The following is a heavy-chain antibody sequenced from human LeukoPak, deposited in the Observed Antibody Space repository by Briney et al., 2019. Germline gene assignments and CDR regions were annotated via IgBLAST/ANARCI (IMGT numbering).Heavy chain of an antibody. CDR2: VIPIFGTA. V-gene: IGHV1-69*05. CDR3: ARDIFSRYSGSYYFDY. D-gene: IGHD1-26*01. CDR1: GGTFSSYA. Sequence: GSSVKVSCKASGGTFSSYAISWVRQAPGQGLEWMGGVIPIFGTANYAQKFQGRVTITTDESTSTAYMELSSLRSEDTAVYYCARDIFSRYSGSYYFDYWGQGTLVTVSS. J-gene: IGHJ4*02.